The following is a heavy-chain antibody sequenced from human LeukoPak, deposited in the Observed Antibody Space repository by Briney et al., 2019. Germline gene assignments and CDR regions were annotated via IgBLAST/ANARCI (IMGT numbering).Heavy chain of an antibody. V-gene: IGHV1-69*04. D-gene: IGHD3-10*01. Sequence: GASVKVSCKASGGTFSSYAISWVRQAPGQGLEWMGRIIPILGIANYAQKFQGRVTITADKSTSTAYMELSSLRSEDTAVYYCARSMVRGPYNWFDPWGQGTLVTVSS. CDR3: ARSMVRGPYNWFDP. CDR1: GGTFSSYA. CDR2: IIPILGIA. J-gene: IGHJ5*02.